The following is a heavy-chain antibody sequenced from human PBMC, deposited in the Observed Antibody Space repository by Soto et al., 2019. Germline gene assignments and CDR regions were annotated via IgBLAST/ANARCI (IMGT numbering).Heavy chain of an antibody. Sequence: QVQLVQSGAEVKKPGSSVKVSCKASGGTFSSYAISWVRQAPGQGLEWMGGIIPIFGTANYAQKFQGRVTITADKSTSTAYMELSSLRSEDTAVYYCARTDYGGNSRSYYFDYWGQGTLVTVSS. CDR3: ARTDYGGNSRSYYFDY. D-gene: IGHD4-17*01. V-gene: IGHV1-69*06. J-gene: IGHJ4*02. CDR2: IIPIFGTA. CDR1: GGTFSSYA.